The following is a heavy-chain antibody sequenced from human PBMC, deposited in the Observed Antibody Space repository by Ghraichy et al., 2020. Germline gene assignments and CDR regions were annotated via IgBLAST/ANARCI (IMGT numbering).Heavy chain of an antibody. Sequence: SVKVSCKASGGTFSSYAISWVRQAPGQGLEWMGGIIPIFGTANYAQKFQGRVTITADESTSTAYMELSSLRSEDTAVYYCARGGDIVVVPAAPWFDPWGQGTLVTVSS. CDR2: IIPIFGTA. CDR3: ARGGDIVVVPAAPWFDP. V-gene: IGHV1-69*13. D-gene: IGHD2-2*01. J-gene: IGHJ5*02. CDR1: GGTFSSYA.